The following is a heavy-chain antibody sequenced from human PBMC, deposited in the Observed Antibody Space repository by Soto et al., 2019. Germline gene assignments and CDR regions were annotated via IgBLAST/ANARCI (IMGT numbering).Heavy chain of an antibody. D-gene: IGHD3-10*01. CDR1: GYTLTELS. Sequence: ASVKVFCKVSGYTLTELSMHWVRQAPGKGLEWMGGFDPEDGETIYAQKFQGRVTMTEDTSTDTAYMELSSLRSEDTAVYYCATGSITMVRGVPIYYYHYGMDVWGQGTTVTVSS. J-gene: IGHJ6*02. CDR2: FDPEDGET. V-gene: IGHV1-24*01. CDR3: ATGSITMVRGVPIYYYHYGMDV.